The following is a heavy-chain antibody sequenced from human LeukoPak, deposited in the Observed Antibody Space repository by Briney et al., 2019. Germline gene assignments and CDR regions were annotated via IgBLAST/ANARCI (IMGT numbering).Heavy chain of an antibody. Sequence: ASVKVPCKASGYSFTKYAMNWVRQAPGQGLEWMGWINTHTGNPTYAQGFTGRFVFSLDTSVSTAYLQISSLKAEDTAVYYCARNNADGEGRFSYWGQGTLVTVSS. CDR1: GYSFTKYA. J-gene: IGHJ4*02. V-gene: IGHV7-4-1*02. CDR2: INTHTGNP. D-gene: IGHD3-10*01. CDR3: ARNNADGEGRFSY.